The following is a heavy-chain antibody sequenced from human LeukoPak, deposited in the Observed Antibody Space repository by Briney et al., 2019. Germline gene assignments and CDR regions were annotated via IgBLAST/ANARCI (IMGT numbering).Heavy chain of an antibody. Sequence: GGSLRLSCAASGMTFSSHWMTWVRQTPGKGLEWLATIKSDGSEIYYLDSVKGQFTISRDNAKNSLYLQMNSLRAEDTAVYYCARNMVRGYEDAFDIWGQGTMVTVSS. CDR3: ARNMVRGYEDAFDI. J-gene: IGHJ3*02. D-gene: IGHD3-10*01. V-gene: IGHV3-7*01. CDR1: GMTFSSHW. CDR2: IKSDGSEI.